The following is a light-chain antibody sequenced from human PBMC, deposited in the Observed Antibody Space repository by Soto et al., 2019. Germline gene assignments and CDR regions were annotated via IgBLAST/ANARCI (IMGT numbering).Light chain of an antibody. J-gene: IGLJ2*01. Sequence: SYELTQPPSVSVSPGQTASITCSGHKLGNKYACWYQQKPGQSPVLVIYQDIKRPSGIPERFSGSNSGNTATLTISGTQALDDANYYCQAWESSAVVFGGGTKLTVL. V-gene: IGLV3-1*01. CDR1: KLGNKY. CDR2: QDI. CDR3: QAWESSAVV.